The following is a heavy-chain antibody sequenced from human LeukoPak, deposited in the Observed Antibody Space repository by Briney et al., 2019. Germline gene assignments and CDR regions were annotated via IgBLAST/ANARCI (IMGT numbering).Heavy chain of an antibody. CDR1: GFTFSSYS. D-gene: IGHD3-22*01. J-gene: IGHJ4*02. CDR2: ISSSSSTI. Sequence: GGSLRLSCAAFGFTFSSYSMNWVRQAPGKGLEWVSYISSSSSTIYYADSVKGRFTISRDNAKNSLYLQMNSLRAEDTAVYYCAREDYYDSSGSFDYWGQGTLVTVSS. CDR3: AREDYYDSSGSFDY. V-gene: IGHV3-48*01.